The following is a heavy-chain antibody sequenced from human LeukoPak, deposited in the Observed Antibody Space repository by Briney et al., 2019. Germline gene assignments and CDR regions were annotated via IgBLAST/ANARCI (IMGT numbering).Heavy chain of an antibody. D-gene: IGHD2-15*01. CDR3: ARIYCSGGSCYYGFDS. J-gene: IGHJ4*02. Sequence: ASVKVSCKASGYTFNNYYMHWVRQAPGQGLEWMGIINPSDRSTSYAQKFQGRVTMTRDTSTSTVYMELSSLRSEDTAVYYCARIYCSGGSCYYGFDSWGQGTLVTVSS. CDR2: INPSDRST. V-gene: IGHV1-46*02. CDR1: GYTFNNYY.